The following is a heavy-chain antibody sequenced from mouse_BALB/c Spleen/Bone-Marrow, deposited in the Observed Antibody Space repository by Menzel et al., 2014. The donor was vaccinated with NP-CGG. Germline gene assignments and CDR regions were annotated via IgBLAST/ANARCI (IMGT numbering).Heavy chain of an antibody. D-gene: IGHD1-3*01. CDR3: DRSPGEVNY. J-gene: IGHJ3*01. CDR2: IAPGNGNT. Sequence: VQLQQSGAELVKPGASVKLSCTASGFNIKDAYMHWMKQRPEQGLEWIGRIAPGNGNTQYDPKFQGKATITADTSSNTAYLHLISLTSEDTAVYYCDRSPGEVNYWGRGTLVTVSA. CDR1: GFNIKDAY. V-gene: IGHV14-3*02.